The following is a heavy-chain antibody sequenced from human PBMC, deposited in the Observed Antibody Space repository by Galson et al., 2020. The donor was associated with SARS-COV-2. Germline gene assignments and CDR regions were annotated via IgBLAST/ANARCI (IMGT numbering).Heavy chain of an antibody. V-gene: IGHV5-51*01. CDR2: IYPGDSDT. D-gene: IGHD3-9*01. J-gene: IGHJ4*02. CDR1: GYSFTSYW. CDR3: ASAVRYFDWLSREY. Sequence: ETLKISCKGSGYSFTSYWIDWVPQMPGKGLEWMGIIYPGDSDTRYSPSFQGQVSISADKSISTAYLPWSSLKASDTAVYYCASAVRYFDWLSREYWGQGTLVTVSS.